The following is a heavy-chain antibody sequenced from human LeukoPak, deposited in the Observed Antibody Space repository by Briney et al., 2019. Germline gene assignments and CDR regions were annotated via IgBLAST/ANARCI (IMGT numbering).Heavy chain of an antibody. CDR3: ARADAMVRGVIITRSFRFDP. CDR1: GYTFTGYY. J-gene: IGHJ5*02. CDR2: INPNSGGT. D-gene: IGHD3-10*01. Sequence: ASVKVSCKASGYTFTGYYMHWVRQAPGQGFEWMGWINPNSGGTNYAQKFQGRVTMTRDTSISTAYMELSRLRSDDTAVYYCARADAMVRGVIITRSFRFDPWGQGTLVTVSS. V-gene: IGHV1-2*02.